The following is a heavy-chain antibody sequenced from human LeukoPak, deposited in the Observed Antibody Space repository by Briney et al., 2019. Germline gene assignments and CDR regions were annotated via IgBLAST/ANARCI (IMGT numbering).Heavy chain of an antibody. Sequence: SGTLSLTCAVSGGSISSSNWWSWVRQPPGKGLECIGEIYHSGNINYNPSLKSRVTISVDKSKNQFSLKLSSVTAADTAVYYCARDPSRIGESGQVGDAFDIWGQGTMVTVSS. CDR1: GGSISSSNW. D-gene: IGHD3-16*01. V-gene: IGHV4-4*02. CDR3: ARDPSRIGESGQVGDAFDI. CDR2: IYHSGNI. J-gene: IGHJ3*02.